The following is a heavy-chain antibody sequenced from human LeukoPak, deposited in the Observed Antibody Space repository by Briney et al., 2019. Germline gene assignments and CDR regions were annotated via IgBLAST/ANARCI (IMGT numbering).Heavy chain of an antibody. Sequence: ASVKVSCKASGYTFTSYDINWVRQATGQGLEWMGWMNPNSGNTGYAQKFQGRVTMTRDTSINTAYMELSSLGSEDTAVYYCARVEYSSGYSHVYWGQGTLATVSS. CDR2: MNPNSGNT. CDR3: ARVEYSSGYSHVY. CDR1: GYTFTSYD. D-gene: IGHD3-22*01. V-gene: IGHV1-8*01. J-gene: IGHJ4*02.